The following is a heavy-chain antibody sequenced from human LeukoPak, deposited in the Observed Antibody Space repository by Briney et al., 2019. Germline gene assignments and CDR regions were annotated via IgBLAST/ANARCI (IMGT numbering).Heavy chain of an antibody. CDR2: INPNSGGT. Sequence: ASVKVSCKASGYTFTGYYMHWVRQAPGQGLEWMGCINPNSGGTNYAQEFQGRVTMTRDTSISTAYMELSRLRSDDTAVYYSARPRYYDSSGYWGFDYWGQGTLVTVSS. CDR1: GYTFTGYY. V-gene: IGHV1-2*02. CDR3: ARPRYYDSSGYWGFDY. J-gene: IGHJ4*02. D-gene: IGHD3-22*01.